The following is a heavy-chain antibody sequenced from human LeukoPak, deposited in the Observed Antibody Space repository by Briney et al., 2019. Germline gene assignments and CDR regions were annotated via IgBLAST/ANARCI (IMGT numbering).Heavy chain of an antibody. CDR2: INHSGST. CDR1: GGSFSGYY. CDR3: ARTPIYYFDNSGYYN. J-gene: IGHJ4*02. Sequence: SETLSLTCAVYGGSFSGYYWSWIRQPPGKGLEWIGEINHSGSTNYNPSLKSRVTISVDTSKNQFSLKLTSVTAADTAVYYCARTPIYYFDNSGYYNWGQGTLVTVSS. D-gene: IGHD3-22*01. V-gene: IGHV4-34*01.